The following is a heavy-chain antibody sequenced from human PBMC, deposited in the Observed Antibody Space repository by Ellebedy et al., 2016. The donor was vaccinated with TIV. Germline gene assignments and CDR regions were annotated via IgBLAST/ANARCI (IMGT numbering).Heavy chain of an antibody. CDR1: GFTFTSYY. Sequence: AASVKVSCKASGFTFTSYYIHWARQAPGQGLEWMGRVNPGGGRTKFAPNFQGRLTMTRDTSTSEVYMEVRSLRSDDTAVYYCVREGASAGADYFDYWGQGTLVIVSS. J-gene: IGHJ4*02. CDR3: VREGASAGADYFDY. CDR2: VNPGGGRT. D-gene: IGHD1-26*01. V-gene: IGHV1-46*01.